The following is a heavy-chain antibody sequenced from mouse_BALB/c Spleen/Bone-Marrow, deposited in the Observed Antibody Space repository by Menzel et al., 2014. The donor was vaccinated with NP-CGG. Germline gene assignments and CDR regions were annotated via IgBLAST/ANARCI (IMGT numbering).Heavy chain of an antibody. J-gene: IGHJ2*01. CDR1: GYTFTSYW. V-gene: IGHV1-5*01. Sequence: EVQLQQSGTILARPGVSVKVSCKASGYTFTSYWMHWVKQRPGQGLEWIGAIYPGNTDTNYNQKFKGKAKLTAVTPTSTAYMEHSSLANADSAVYYCTSLGITTGGFDYWGQGTTLTVSS. CDR2: IYPGNTDT. CDR3: TSLGITTGGFDY. D-gene: IGHD2-4*01.